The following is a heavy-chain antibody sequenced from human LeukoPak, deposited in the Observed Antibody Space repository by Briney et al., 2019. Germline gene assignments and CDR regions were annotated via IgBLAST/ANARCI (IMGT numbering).Heavy chain of an antibody. CDR1: GFTFSNYW. CDR3: AREPVRKRWFVS. CDR2: IKYDGSEK. Sequence: GGSLRLSCTASGFTFSNYWMSWVRQAPNKGLEWVANIKYDGSEKYYVDSVKGRLTISRDNAKNSLYLQMNSLRAEDTAVYYCAREPVRKRWFVSWGQGTLVTVSS. D-gene: IGHD3-10*01. J-gene: IGHJ5*01. V-gene: IGHV3-7*03.